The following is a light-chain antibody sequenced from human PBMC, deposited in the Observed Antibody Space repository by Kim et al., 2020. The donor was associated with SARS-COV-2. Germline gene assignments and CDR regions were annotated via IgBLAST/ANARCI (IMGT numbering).Light chain of an antibody. V-gene: IGLV2-23*02. CDR2: EVS. Sequence: SITSSCTGTYNDVGRSNRVSWCQQYPGKAPKLIIQEVSQRPSGVSNRFSGSKSDNTASLTISGLQAEDEADYYCCSYAGSGIFVVFGGGTQLTVL. J-gene: IGLJ2*01. CDR3: CSYAGSGIFVV. CDR1: YNDVGRSNR.